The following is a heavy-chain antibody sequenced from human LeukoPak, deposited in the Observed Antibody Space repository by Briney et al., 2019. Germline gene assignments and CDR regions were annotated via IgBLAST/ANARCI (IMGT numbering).Heavy chain of an antibody. D-gene: IGHD5-24*01. CDR2: IYYSGST. V-gene: IGHV4-30-4*01. J-gene: IGHJ4*02. CDR1: GGSISSGDYY. Sequence: SETLSLTCTVSGGSISSGDYYGSWIRQPPGKGLEWIGYIYYSGSTYYNPSLKSRVTISVDTSKNQFSLKLSSVTAADTAVYYCAGSDGYNYNVYWGQGTLVTVSS. CDR3: AGSDGYNYNVY.